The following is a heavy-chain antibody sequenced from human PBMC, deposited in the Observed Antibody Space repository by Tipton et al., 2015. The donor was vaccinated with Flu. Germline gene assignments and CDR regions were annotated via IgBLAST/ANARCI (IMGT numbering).Heavy chain of an antibody. CDR3: ARASGIAAAGTKYFDL. CDR2: INHTGST. D-gene: IGHD6-13*01. J-gene: IGHJ2*01. Sequence: TLSLTCTVSVGSIISSSYYWGWIRQPPGKGLEWIGEINHTGSTNYNPSLKSRVTISVDTSKNQFGLKLSSVTAADTAVYYCARASGIAAAGTKYFDLWGRGTLVTVSS. CDR1: VGSIISSSYY. V-gene: IGHV4-39*06.